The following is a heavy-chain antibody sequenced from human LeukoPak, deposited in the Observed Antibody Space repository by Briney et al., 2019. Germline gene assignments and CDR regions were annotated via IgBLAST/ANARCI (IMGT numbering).Heavy chain of an antibody. V-gene: IGHV3-21*01. J-gene: IGHJ4*02. CDR2: ISSSSSYI. Sequence: GGSLRLSCAASGFTFGSYSMNWVRQAPGKGLEWVSSISSSSSYIYYADSVKGRFTISRDNAKNSLYLQMNSLRAEDTAVYYCARVVVRGVIDYWGLGTLVTVSS. D-gene: IGHD3-10*01. CDR3: ARVVVRGVIDY. CDR1: GFTFGSYS.